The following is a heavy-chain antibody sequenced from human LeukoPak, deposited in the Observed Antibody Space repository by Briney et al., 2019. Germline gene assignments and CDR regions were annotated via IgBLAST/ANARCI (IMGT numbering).Heavy chain of an antibody. CDR3: ARALDS. V-gene: IGHV3-30*03. Sequence: PGGSLRLSCAASGFTFSSCGMHWVRQAPGKGLEWVAVISYDGSNKYYADSVKGRFTISRDNSKNTLYLQMNSLRVEDTAVYYCARALDSWGQGTLVTVSS. CDR2: ISYDGSNK. CDR1: GFTFSSCG. J-gene: IGHJ4*02.